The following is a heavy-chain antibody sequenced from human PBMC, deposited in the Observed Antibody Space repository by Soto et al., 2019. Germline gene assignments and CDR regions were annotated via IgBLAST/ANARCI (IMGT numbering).Heavy chain of an antibody. Sequence: SETLSLTCAVSGYSISSGYYWGWIRQPPGKGLEWIGSIYHSGSTYYNPSLKSRVTISVDTPKNQFSLKLSSVTAADTAVYYCARVSYGSGSYYRGDEDVWGQGTTVTVSS. CDR1: GYSISSGYY. CDR2: IYHSGST. J-gene: IGHJ6*02. CDR3: ARVSYGSGSYYRGDEDV. D-gene: IGHD3-10*01. V-gene: IGHV4-38-2*01.